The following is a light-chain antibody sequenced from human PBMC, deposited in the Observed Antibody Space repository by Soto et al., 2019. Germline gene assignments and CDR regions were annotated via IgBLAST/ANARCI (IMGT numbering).Light chain of an antibody. CDR1: QSISSS. CDR3: QQSDSTPPT. CDR2: ATS. J-gene: IGKJ1*01. V-gene: IGKV1-39*01. Sequence: DIQMTQSPSSLSASAGDRVTITCRASQSISSSLNWYQQKPGQAPKPLIYATSSLQRGVPSRFSGSGSGTDFTHTISGLQSDDFATYYCQQSDSTPPTFGQGTKVEI.